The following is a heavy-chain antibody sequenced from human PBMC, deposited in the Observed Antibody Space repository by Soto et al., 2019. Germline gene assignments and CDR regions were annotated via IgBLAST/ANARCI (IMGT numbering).Heavy chain of an antibody. CDR3: ARLKNYYDSSGYFLVHNWFDP. Sequence: AESLKISCKWSGYSFTSYWIGWVLQMPGKGLEWMGTIYPGDSDTRYSPSFQGQVTISAHKSISTAYLQWSSLKASDTAMYYCARLKNYYDSSGYFLVHNWFDPWGQGTLVTVSS. CDR1: GYSFTSYW. V-gene: IGHV5-51*01. D-gene: IGHD3-22*01. J-gene: IGHJ5*02. CDR2: IYPGDSDT.